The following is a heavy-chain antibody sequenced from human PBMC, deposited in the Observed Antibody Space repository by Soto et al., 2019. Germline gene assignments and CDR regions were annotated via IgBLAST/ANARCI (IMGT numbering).Heavy chain of an antibody. Sequence: GESLKISCKGSGYSFTSYWIGWVRQMPGKGLEWMGIIYPGDSDTRYSPSFQGQVTISADKSISTAYLQWSSLKASDTAMYYCARLNYDILTGYANFDYWGQGTLVTVPQ. CDR3: ARLNYDILTGYANFDY. V-gene: IGHV5-51*03. CDR2: IYPGDSDT. D-gene: IGHD3-9*01. J-gene: IGHJ4*02. CDR1: GYSFTSYW.